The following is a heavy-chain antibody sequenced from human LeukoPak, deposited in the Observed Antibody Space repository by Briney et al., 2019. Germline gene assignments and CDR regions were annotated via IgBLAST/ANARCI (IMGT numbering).Heavy chain of an antibody. CDR3: ARITMGATIANFYYYHMDV. CDR1: GFTFSHYS. J-gene: IGHJ6*03. V-gene: IGHV3-64*02. CDR2: ITSNGGST. Sequence: GGSLRLSCAAYGFTFSHYSMHWVRQAPGKGLEYVSAITSNGGSTHYADSVKGRFTISRDNSNNTLYLQMDSLRAEDMAVYYCARITMGATIANFYYYHMDVWGKGATVTVSS. D-gene: IGHD3-3*01.